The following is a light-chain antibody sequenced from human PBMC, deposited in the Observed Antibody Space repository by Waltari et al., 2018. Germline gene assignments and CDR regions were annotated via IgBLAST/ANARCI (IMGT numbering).Light chain of an antibody. Sequence: TCRAGKSISSWLAWYQQKPGKAPKLLIYKASSLESGVPSRFSGSGSGTEFTLTINSLQPDDLANYYCQQYNNFPWTFGQGTKVEIK. CDR2: KAS. CDR1: KSISSW. J-gene: IGKJ1*01. CDR3: QQYNNFPWT. V-gene: IGKV1-5*03.